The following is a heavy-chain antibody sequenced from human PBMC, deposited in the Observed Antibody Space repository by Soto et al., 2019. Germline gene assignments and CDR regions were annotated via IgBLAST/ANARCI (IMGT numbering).Heavy chain of an antibody. D-gene: IGHD6-6*01. V-gene: IGHV5-51*01. CDR2: IYPGDSDT. Sequence: PGESLKISCKASGYNFTDYWIDWVRQMPVKGLEWMGIIYPGDSDTRYSPSFQGQVTISADKSISTAYLQWSSLKASDTAMYYCARHRYSSSSGPGYYYYYYGMDVWGQGTTVTVSS. CDR3: ARHRYSSSSGPGYYYYYYGMDV. CDR1: GYNFTDYW. J-gene: IGHJ6*02.